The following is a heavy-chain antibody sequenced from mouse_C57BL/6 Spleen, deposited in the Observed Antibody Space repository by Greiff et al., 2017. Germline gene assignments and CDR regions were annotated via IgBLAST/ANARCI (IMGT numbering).Heavy chain of an antibody. CDR3: ESGGLGRNNVDY. V-gene: IGHV1-76*01. J-gene: IGHJ2*01. Sequence: QVQLQQSGAELVRPGASVKLSCKASGYTFTDYYINWVKQRPGQGLEWIARIYPGSGNTYYNEKFKGKATLTAAKSSSTAYMQLSSLPSEDSAVSFGESGGLGRNNVDYWGQGTTLTVSS. CDR1: GYTFTDYY. CDR2: IYPGSGNT. D-gene: IGHD2-13*01.